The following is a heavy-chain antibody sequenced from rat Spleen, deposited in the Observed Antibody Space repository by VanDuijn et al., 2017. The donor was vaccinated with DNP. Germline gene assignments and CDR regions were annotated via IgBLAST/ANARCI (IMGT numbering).Heavy chain of an antibody. CDR3: ASGPNGYNYFDY. D-gene: IGHD1-2*01. J-gene: IGHJ2*01. CDR2: VNSADST. CDR1: GYSITRNFR. Sequence: EVQLQESGPGLVKPSQSLSLTCSVTGYSITRNFRWNWIRKFPGNKLEWMGYVNSADSTYYNPSLKLRISITRDTAKNQFFLQVNSVTTEDTATYYCASGPNGYNYFDYWGQGVMVTVSS. V-gene: IGHV3-3*01.